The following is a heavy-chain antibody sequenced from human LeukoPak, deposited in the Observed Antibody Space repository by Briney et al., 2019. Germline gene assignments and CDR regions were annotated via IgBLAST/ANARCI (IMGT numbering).Heavy chain of an antibody. CDR3: ARDWNWGSSDAFDI. J-gene: IGHJ3*02. D-gene: IGHD7-27*01. V-gene: IGHV1-46*01. CDR2: INPSGGNT. Sequence: ASVKVSCKSSGYTFTRYYIHWMRQAPGRGLEWMGIINPSGGNTNYAQKFQGRVTLTRDTSTSTVYMELSSLRSEDTAVYYCARDWNWGSSDAFDIWGQGTMVTVSS. CDR1: GYTFTRYY.